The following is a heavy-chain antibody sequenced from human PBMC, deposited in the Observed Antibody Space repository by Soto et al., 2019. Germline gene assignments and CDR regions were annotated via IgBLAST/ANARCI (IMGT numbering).Heavy chain of an antibody. V-gene: IGHV3-48*02. CDR2: ISSSSSNI. J-gene: IGHJ5*02. Sequence: EVQLVEWGGGLVQPGGSLRLSCVASGFTLSGYAMNWVRQAPGKGLEWVSYISSSSSNIQYAGSVKGRFTISRDNAKNSLHLQINSLRDEDTAVYYCARDCSLGSRYCRWFDPWGQGTLVTVSS. CDR1: GFTLSGYA. CDR3: ARDCSLGSRYCRWFDP. D-gene: IGHD2-15*01.